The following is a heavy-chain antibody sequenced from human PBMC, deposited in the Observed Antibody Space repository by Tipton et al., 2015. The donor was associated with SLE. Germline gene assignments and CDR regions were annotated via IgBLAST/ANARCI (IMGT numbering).Heavy chain of an antibody. CDR3: ARHVDPTDYYYYAVDV. Sequence: LRLSCTVSGGSISRHYWSWIRQSPGKGLEWIGFFYFSGSSQYNPSLKSRVAIPADTSNNQFSLELRSVTAADTAVYYCARHVDPTDYYYYAVDVWGQGTTVTVSS. CDR2: FYFSGSS. V-gene: IGHV4-59*11. CDR1: GGSISRHY. J-gene: IGHJ6*02.